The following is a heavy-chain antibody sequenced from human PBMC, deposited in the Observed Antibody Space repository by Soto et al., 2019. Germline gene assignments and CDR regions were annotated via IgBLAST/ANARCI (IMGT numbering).Heavy chain of an antibody. V-gene: IGHV3-30*18. CDR2: ISYDGSNK. J-gene: IGHJ6*01. Sequence: QVQLVESGGGVVQPGRSLRLSCAASGFTFSSYGMHWVRQAPGKGLEWVAVISYDGSNKYYADSVKGRFTISRDNSKNTLYLQMNSLRAEDTAVYYCAKDSSGWYNYYYYGMDVW. CDR3: AKDSSGWYNYYYYGMDV. CDR1: GFTFSSYG. D-gene: IGHD6-19*01.